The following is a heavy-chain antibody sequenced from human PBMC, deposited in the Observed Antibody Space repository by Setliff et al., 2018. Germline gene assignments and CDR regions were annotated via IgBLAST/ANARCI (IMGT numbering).Heavy chain of an antibody. CDR2: IRYDGSNK. J-gene: IGHJ3*02. V-gene: IGHV3-30*02. Sequence: PGGSLRLSCAASGFTFSSYGMHWVRQAPGKGLEWVAFIRYDGSNKYYADSVKGRFTISRDNSKNTLYLQMNSLRAEDTAVYYCAKDRGIVGAPDAFDIWGQGTMVTVSS. D-gene: IGHD1-26*01. CDR1: GFTFSSYG. CDR3: AKDRGIVGAPDAFDI.